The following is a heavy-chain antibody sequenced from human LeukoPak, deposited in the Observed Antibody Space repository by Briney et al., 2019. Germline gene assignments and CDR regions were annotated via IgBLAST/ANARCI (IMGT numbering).Heavy chain of an antibody. Sequence: GGSLRLSCAASGFTFSSYLMSCVRQAPGKGREGVANIKQEGSEKYYVDSVKGRFTISRDNAKNSLYLQMNSLRAEDTAVYYCARDQGSSTSCYDYWGQGTLVTVSS. CDR2: IKQEGSEK. J-gene: IGHJ4*02. CDR1: GFTFSSYL. D-gene: IGHD2-2*01. CDR3: ARDQGSSTSCYDY. V-gene: IGHV3-7*01.